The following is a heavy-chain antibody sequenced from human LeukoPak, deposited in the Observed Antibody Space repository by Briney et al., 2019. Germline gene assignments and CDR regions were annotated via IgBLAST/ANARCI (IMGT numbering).Heavy chain of an antibody. V-gene: IGHV4-59*08. CDR2: IYYGGST. Sequence: SETLSLTCTVSGASISSYYWSWIRQPPGKGLEWIGYIYYGGSTNYNPSLKSRVTISIDTSKNQFSLKLDSVTAADTAMYYCARHQELGFYDAFDIWGQGTMLTVSS. CDR1: GASISSYY. D-gene: IGHD7-27*01. J-gene: IGHJ3*02. CDR3: ARHQELGFYDAFDI.